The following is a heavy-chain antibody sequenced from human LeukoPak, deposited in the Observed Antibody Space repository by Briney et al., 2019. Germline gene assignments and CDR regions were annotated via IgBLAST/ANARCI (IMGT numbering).Heavy chain of an antibody. D-gene: IGHD4-17*01. CDR1: GFTFSSYW. V-gene: IGHV3-7*01. Sequence: GGSLRLSCAASGFTFSSYWMSWVRQAPGKGLEWVANINQDGSETDYVDSLRGRFTISRDNAKNSLYLQMNSLRAEDTAVYYCAREGIPNYGSAFDIWGQGTMVTVSS. CDR3: AREGIPNYGSAFDI. CDR2: INQDGSET. J-gene: IGHJ3*02.